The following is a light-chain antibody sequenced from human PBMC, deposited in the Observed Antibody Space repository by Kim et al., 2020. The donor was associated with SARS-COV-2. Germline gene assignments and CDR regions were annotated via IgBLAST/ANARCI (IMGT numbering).Light chain of an antibody. Sequence: GQMLTITGSGSSSNIGNNPVNWYQHIPGTAPKCLIYENSQRPSGVPDRFSGSKSGTSASLAISGLQSEDEAVYYCAAWDDRLNALVFGGGTKVTVL. CDR1: SSNIGNNP. CDR2: ENS. CDR3: AAWDDRLNALV. V-gene: IGLV1-44*01. J-gene: IGLJ3*02.